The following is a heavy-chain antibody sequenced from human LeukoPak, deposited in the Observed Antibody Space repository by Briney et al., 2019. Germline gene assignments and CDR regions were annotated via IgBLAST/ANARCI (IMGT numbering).Heavy chain of an antibody. CDR2: INHSGST. V-gene: IGHV4-34*01. D-gene: IGHD3-10*01. J-gene: IGHJ4*02. CDR1: GGSFSGYY. CDR3: ARTYSRGFGELLYYFDY. Sequence: PSETLSLTCAVYGGSFSGYYWSWIRQPPGKGLEWIGEINHSGSTNYNPSLKSRVTISVDKSKNQYSLKLSSVTAADTAVYYCARTYSRGFGELLYYFDYWGQGTLVTVSS.